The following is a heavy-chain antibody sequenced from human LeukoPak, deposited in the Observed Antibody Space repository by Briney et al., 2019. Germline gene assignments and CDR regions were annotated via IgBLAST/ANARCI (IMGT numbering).Heavy chain of an antibody. D-gene: IGHD6-13*01. CDR2: INPNSGGT. Sequence: GASVKVSCKASGYTFSGYYIHWVRQAPGQGLEWMGWINPNSGGTNYAQKFQGRVTMTRDTSISTAYMELSRLRSDDTAVYYCARGSHLYSIAAAGTRWVWFDPWGQGTLVTVSS. CDR1: GYTFSGYY. J-gene: IGHJ5*02. CDR3: ARGSHLYSIAAAGTRWVWFDP. V-gene: IGHV1-2*02.